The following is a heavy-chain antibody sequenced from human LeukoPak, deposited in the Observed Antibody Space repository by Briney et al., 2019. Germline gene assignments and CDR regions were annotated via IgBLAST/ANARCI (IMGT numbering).Heavy chain of an antibody. CDR2: ISSSSSII. J-gene: IGHJ4*02. CDR3: AREFYGSGTYPFDY. D-gene: IGHD3-10*01. Sequence: PGGSLRLCCTGSGFTFSTYEMNWVRQAPGKGLEWVSYISSSSSIIYYADSVKGRFTISRDNAKNSLYLQMNSLRDEDTAVYYCAREFYGSGTYPFDYWGQGTLVTVSS. CDR1: GFTFSTYE. V-gene: IGHV3-48*03.